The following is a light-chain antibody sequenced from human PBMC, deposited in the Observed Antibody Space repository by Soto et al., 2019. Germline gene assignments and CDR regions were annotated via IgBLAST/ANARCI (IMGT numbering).Light chain of an antibody. CDR2: GAS. V-gene: IGKV3-15*01. Sequence: EIVMTQSPATLSVSPGERATLSCRASQSVSRNLAWYRQKPGQAPRLLIYGASTRATGTPARSSGSGSGTEFTLTISSLQSEDFAVYYCQQYNGWPYTFGQGTKLEIK. CDR1: QSVSRN. J-gene: IGKJ2*01. CDR3: QQYNGWPYT.